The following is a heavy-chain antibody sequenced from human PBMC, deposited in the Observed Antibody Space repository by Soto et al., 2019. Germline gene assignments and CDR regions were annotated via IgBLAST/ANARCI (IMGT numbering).Heavy chain of an antibody. CDR3: ARGAPVLFDY. J-gene: IGHJ4*02. CDR1: GGSISSSSYY. Sequence: SETLSLTCTVSGGSISSSSYYWGWIRQPPGKGLEWIGYIYHSGSTYYNPSLKSRVTISVDRSKNQFSLKLSSVTAADTAVYYCARGAPVLFDYWGQGTLVTVSS. CDR2: IYHSGST. V-gene: IGHV4-39*07.